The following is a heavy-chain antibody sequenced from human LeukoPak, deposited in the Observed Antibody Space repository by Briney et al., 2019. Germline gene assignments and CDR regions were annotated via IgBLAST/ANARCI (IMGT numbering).Heavy chain of an antibody. D-gene: IGHD2-2*01. Sequence: ASVEVSCKASGCTFRAYYLHWVRQAPGQGLEWMGWITPNNGGTNYAQKFQGRVTMTRDTSINTAYMEISSLRSDDTAVYDCARDWSELPAAMGGAFWGQGTLVTVSS. V-gene: IGHV1-2*02. CDR1: GCTFRAYY. CDR3: ARDWSELPAAMGGAF. CDR2: ITPNNGGT. J-gene: IGHJ4*02.